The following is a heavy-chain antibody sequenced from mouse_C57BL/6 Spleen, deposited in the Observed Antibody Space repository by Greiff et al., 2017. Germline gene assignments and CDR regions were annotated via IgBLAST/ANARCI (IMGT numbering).Heavy chain of an antibody. CDR3: ARSFYSNCEEDYFDY. V-gene: IGHV1-69*01. CDR2: IDPSDSYT. CDR1: GYTFTSYW. Sequence: VQLQQPGAELVMPGASVKLSCKASGYTFTSYWMHWVKQRPGQGLEWIGEIDPSDSYTNYNQKFKGKSTLTVDKSSSTAYMQLSSLTSEDSAVYYCARSFYSNCEEDYFDYWGQGTTLTVSS. D-gene: IGHD2-5*01. J-gene: IGHJ2*01.